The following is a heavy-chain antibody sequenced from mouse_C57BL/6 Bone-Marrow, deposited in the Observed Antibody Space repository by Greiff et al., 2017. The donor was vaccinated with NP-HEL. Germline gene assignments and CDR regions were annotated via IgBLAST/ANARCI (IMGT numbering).Heavy chain of an antibody. CDR2: IYPRDGST. D-gene: IGHD1-1*01. V-gene: IGHV1-85*01. J-gene: IGHJ1*03. CDR3: ARGPFTTVVARYFDV. Sequence: VKLQESGPELVKPGASVKLSCKASGYTFTSYDINWVKQRPGQGLEWIGWIYPRDGSTKYNEKFKGKATLTVDTSSSTAYMELHSLTSEDSAVYFCARGPFTTVVARYFDVWGTGTTVTVSS. CDR1: GYTFTSYD.